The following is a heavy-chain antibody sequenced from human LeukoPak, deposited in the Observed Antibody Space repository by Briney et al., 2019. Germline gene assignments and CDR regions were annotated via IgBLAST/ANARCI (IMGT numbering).Heavy chain of an antibody. V-gene: IGHV3-7*02. D-gene: IGHD3-22*01. CDR3: ANYYDSSGYYS. J-gene: IGHJ4*02. CDR2: IKQDGSEK. CDR1: GFTFSTYW. Sequence: GGSLRLSCAASGFTFSTYWMSWVRQAPGKGLEWVASIKQDGSEKNYVDSVKGRFTISRDNAKNSLYLQMNSLRAEDTAVYYCANYYDSSGYYSWGQGTLVTVSS.